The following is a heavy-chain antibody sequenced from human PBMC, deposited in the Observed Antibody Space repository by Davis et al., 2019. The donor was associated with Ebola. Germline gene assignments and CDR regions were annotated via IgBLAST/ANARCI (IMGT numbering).Heavy chain of an antibody. CDR2: IRYDGSNK. Sequence: GGSLRLSCAASGFTFSSYGMHWVRQAPGKGLEWVAFIRYDGSNKYYADSVKGRFTISRDNSKNTLYLQMNSLRAEDTAVYYCAKDSIAARGIPDYWGQGTLVTVSS. CDR1: GFTFSSYG. V-gene: IGHV3-30*02. CDR3: AKDSIAARGIPDY. D-gene: IGHD6-6*01. J-gene: IGHJ4*02.